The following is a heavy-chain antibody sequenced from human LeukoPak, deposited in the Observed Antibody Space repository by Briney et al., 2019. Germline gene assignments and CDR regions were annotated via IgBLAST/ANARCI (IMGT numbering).Heavy chain of an antibody. CDR3: AKDQEGSWSPFDY. Sequence: PGGSLRLSCAASGFTFSSYAMHWVRQAPGKGLEWVTVISYDGSNKYYTDSVKGRFTISRDNSKNTLYLQMNSLRAEDTAVYYCAKDQEGSWSPFDYWGQGTLVTVSS. CDR2: ISYDGSNK. D-gene: IGHD6-13*01. V-gene: IGHV3-30*04. J-gene: IGHJ4*02. CDR1: GFTFSSYA.